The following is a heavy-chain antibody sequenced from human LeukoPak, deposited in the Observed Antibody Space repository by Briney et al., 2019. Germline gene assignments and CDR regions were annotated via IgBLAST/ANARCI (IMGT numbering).Heavy chain of an antibody. CDR3: AKDTPTYYDFWSGYPYYYYGMDV. J-gene: IGHJ6*02. CDR1: GFTFDDYG. D-gene: IGHD3-3*01. V-gene: IGHV3-43*02. CDR2: ISGDGGST. Sequence: GGSLRLSCAASGFTFDDYGMSWVRQAPGKGLEWVSLISGDGGSTYYADSVKGRFTISRDNSKNSLYLQMNSLRTEDTALYYCAKDTPTYYDFWSGYPYYYYGMDVWGQGTTVTVSS.